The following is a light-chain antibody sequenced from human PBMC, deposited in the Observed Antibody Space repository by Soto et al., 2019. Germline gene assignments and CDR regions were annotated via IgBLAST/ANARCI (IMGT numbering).Light chain of an antibody. J-gene: IGKJ5*01. V-gene: IGKV3-15*01. Sequence: IVMTQSPATLSLSPGERTTLSCRASQSVSSNLAWYQQKHGQAPRLLIYGASTRATGIPARFSGSGSGTEFTLTISSLQSEDFAVYYCQQYDNWPPITFGQGTRLEIK. CDR3: QQYDNWPPIT. CDR1: QSVSSN. CDR2: GAS.